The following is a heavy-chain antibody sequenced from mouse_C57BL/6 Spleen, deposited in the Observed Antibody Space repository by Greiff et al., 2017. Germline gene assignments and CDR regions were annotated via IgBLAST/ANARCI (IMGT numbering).Heavy chain of an antibody. CDR3: ARRGGTPYFDY. Sequence: QVQLKQPGAELVMPGASVKLSCKASGYTFTSYWMHWVKQRPGQGLEWIGEIDPSDSYTNYNQKFKGKSTLTVDKSSSTAYMQLSSLTSEDSAVYYCARRGGTPYFDYWGQGTTLTVSS. CDR2: IDPSDSYT. D-gene: IGHD4-1*01. V-gene: IGHV1-69*01. J-gene: IGHJ2*01. CDR1: GYTFTSYW.